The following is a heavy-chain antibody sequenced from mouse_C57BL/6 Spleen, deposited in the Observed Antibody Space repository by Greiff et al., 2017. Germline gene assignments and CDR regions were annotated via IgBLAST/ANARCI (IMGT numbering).Heavy chain of an antibody. Sequence: VQLQQSGPELVKPGASVKMSCKASGYTFTDYNMHWVKQSHGKSLEWIGYINPNNGGTSYNQKFKGKATLTVNKSSSTAYMERRSLTSEDAAVYCGAESTGTKGYFDYWGQGTTLTVAS. CDR3: AESTGTKGYFDY. D-gene: IGHD4-1*02. J-gene: IGHJ2*01. V-gene: IGHV1-22*01. CDR1: GYTFTDYN. CDR2: INPNNGGT.